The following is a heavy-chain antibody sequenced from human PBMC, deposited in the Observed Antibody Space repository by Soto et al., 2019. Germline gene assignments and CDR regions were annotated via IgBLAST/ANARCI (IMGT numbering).Heavy chain of an antibody. CDR2: ISPDGSNR. V-gene: IGHV3-74*01. CDR3: AKNQGVELVPLATVDWFDP. D-gene: IGHD1-26*01. CDR1: GFTFSTYW. J-gene: IGHJ5*02. Sequence: PGGSLRLSCAASGFTFSTYWMNWVRQTPGKGLMWVSRISPDGSNRGYADSVEGRFTVSRDNAKNTLYLQMHSLRAEDTAVYHCAKNQGVELVPLATVDWFDPWGQGTLVTSPQ.